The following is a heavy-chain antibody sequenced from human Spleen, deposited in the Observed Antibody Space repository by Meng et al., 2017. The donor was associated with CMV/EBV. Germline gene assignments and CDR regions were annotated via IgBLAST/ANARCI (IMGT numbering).Heavy chain of an antibody. Sequence: SVKVSCKSSGGTFSSYAISWVRQAPGQGLEWMGGIIPFLGIAEYAEKFQGRVTITADESTNTAYMELSSLRSGDTAVYYCARVGPRYSGYDQPYYYNYMDVWGQGTTVTVSS. V-gene: IGHV1-69*10. CDR2: IIPFLGIA. CDR3: ARVGPRYSGYDQPYYYNYMDV. J-gene: IGHJ6*02. D-gene: IGHD5-12*01. CDR1: GGTFSSYA.